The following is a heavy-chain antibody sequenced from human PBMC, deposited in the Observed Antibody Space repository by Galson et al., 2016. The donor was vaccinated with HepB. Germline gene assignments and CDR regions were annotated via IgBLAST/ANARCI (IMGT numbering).Heavy chain of an antibody. CDR1: GDSIIRYY. CDR2: ILYSGST. CDR3: VRGRKDFDNAWEHYLPYYFEY. V-gene: IGHV4-59*01. Sequence: SETLSLTCTVSGDSIIRYYWTWIRQPPGKGLEWIGYILYSGSTNYNPSLESRVTISLDTSKNQFSLKLTSVTAADTAVYYCVRGRKDFDNAWEHYLPYYFEYWGQGTLVPVSS. D-gene: IGHD3-16*01. J-gene: IGHJ4*02.